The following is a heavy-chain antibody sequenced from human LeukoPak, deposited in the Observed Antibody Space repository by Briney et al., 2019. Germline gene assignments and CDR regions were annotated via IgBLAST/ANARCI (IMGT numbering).Heavy chain of an antibody. J-gene: IGHJ4*02. CDR3: ARDSSGWLDY. V-gene: IGHV3-21*01. D-gene: IGHD6-19*01. CDR2: ISSSSSYI. Sequence: GGSLRLSCAASGFTFSSYSMNWVRQAPGKGLEWVSSISSSSSYIYYADSVKGRFTISRDNAKNSLYLQMNSLRAEDTAGYYCARDSSGWLDYWGQGTLVTVSS. CDR1: GFTFSSYS.